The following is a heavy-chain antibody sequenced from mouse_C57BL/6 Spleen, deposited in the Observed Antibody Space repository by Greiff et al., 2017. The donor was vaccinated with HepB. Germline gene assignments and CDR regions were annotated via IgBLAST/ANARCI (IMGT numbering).Heavy chain of an antibody. CDR2: INPSTGGT. D-gene: IGHD2-4*01. CDR3: ARSRDYDIGFAD. J-gene: IGHJ3*01. V-gene: IGHV1-42*01. CDR1: GYSFTGYY. Sequence: EVQLQQSGPELVKPGASVKISCKASGYSFTGYYMNWVKQSPEKSLEWIGEINPSTGGTTYNQKFKAKATLTVDKSSSTAYMQLKSLTSEDSAVYYCARSRDYDIGFADWGQGTLVTVSA.